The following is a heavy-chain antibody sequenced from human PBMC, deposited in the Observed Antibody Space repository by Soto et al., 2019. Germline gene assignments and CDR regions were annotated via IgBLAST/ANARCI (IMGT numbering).Heavy chain of an antibody. D-gene: IGHD3-10*01. CDR1: GFTSSSYS. Sequence: PGGSLRLSCAASGFTSSSYSMNWVLQAPGKGLEWVSAIKWNGGITGYADSVKGRFTISRDNARNSLHLQMNSLRAEDTALYYCARGGLDFGSGNYYRDYNGMAVWGQGTTVTVSS. CDR2: IKWNGGIT. J-gene: IGHJ6*02. CDR3: ARGGLDFGSGNYYRDYNGMAV. V-gene: IGHV3-20*04.